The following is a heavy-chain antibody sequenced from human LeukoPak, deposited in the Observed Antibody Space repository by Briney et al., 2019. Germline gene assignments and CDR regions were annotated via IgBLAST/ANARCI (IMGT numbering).Heavy chain of an antibody. V-gene: IGHV3-21*01. CDR3: ARLYYDSSGYYYGAFDI. CDR2: ISSSSSYI. D-gene: IGHD3-22*01. Sequence: KPGGSLRLSCAASGFTFSSYSMNWVRQAPGKGLEWVSSISSSSSYIYYAVSVKGRFTISRDNAKNSLYLQMNSLRAEDTAVYYCARLYYDSSGYYYGAFDIWGQGTMVTVSS. CDR1: GFTFSSYS. J-gene: IGHJ3*02.